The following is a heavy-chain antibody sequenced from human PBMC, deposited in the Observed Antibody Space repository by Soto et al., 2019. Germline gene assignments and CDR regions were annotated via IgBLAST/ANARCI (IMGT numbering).Heavy chain of an antibody. J-gene: IGHJ4*02. CDR2: IRSKAYGGTT. Sequence: PGWSLRLSCTASGFTFGDYAMSWFRQAPGKGLEWVGFIRSKAYGGTTEYAASVKGRFTISRDDSKSIAYLQMNSLKTEDTAVYYCTRDSNYDILTGYQYYFDYWGQGTLVTVSS. D-gene: IGHD3-9*01. CDR1: GFTFGDYA. CDR3: TRDSNYDILTGYQYYFDY. V-gene: IGHV3-49*03.